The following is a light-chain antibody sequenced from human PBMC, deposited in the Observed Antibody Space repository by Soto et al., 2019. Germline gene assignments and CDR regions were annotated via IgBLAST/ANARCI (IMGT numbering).Light chain of an antibody. Sequence: EIVLTQSPGTLSLSPGERGTLSCRASQSVRSSYLAWYQQKPGQSPRLLIYGASSRATGIPDRFSGSGSGTDFTLTISRLEPEDFAVYYCQQYGSSPRTFGQGTKVEIK. CDR3: QQYGSSPRT. CDR1: QSVRSSY. CDR2: GAS. V-gene: IGKV3-20*01. J-gene: IGKJ1*01.